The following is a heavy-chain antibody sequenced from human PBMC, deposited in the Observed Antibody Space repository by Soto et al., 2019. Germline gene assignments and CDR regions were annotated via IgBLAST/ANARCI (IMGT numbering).Heavy chain of an antibody. D-gene: IGHD5-18*01. V-gene: IGHV4-39*01. J-gene: IGHJ6*02. CDR3: VCIFSGGYSYGFYCYGMDV. Sequence: PSETLSLTCTVSGGSISSSSYYWGWIRQPPGKGLEWIGSIFYSGSTYYNPSLKSRVTISVDTSKNQFSLKLSSVTAADTAMYYCVCIFSGGYSYGFYCYGMDVWGQGTTVPVSS. CDR2: IFYSGST. CDR1: GGSISSSSYY.